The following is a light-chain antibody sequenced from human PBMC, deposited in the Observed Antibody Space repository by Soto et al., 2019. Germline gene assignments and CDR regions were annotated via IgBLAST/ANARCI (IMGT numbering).Light chain of an antibody. CDR2: AAS. CDR3: HQYYIYPPT. CDR1: QGISSY. J-gene: IGKJ2*01. V-gene: IGKV1-8*01. Sequence: AIRMTQSPSSFSASTGDRVTITCRASQGISSYLAWYQQKPGKAPKLLIYAASTLQSGVPSRFSGSGSGTDFTLTISCLQSEDFATYYCHQYYIYPPTFGQGTKLEIK.